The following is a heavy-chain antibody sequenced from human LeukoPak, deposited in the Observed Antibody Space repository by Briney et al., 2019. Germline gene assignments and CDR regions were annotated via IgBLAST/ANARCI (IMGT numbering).Heavy chain of an antibody. D-gene: IGHD4-17*01. Sequence: SETLSLTCTVSGGSISSYYWSWIRQPPGKGLEWIGYIYYSGSTNYNPSLKSRVTISVDTSKNQFSLKLSSVTAADTAVYYCARLANYGDYDYFDYWGQGTLVTVSS. V-gene: IGHV4-59*08. J-gene: IGHJ4*02. CDR2: IYYSGST. CDR3: ARLANYGDYDYFDY. CDR1: GGSISSYY.